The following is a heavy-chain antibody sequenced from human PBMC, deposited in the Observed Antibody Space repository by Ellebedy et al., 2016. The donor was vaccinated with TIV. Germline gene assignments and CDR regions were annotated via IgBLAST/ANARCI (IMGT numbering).Heavy chain of an antibody. CDR1: GGSISSSNSY. J-gene: IGHJ4*02. CDR3: ARDSYDGYSGYFDN. V-gene: IGHV4-39*07. D-gene: IGHD5-12*01. CDR2: VYYTGRA. Sequence: MPSETLSLTCTISGGSISSSNSYWGCIRQSPGKGLEWIGSVYYTGRAYYNPSLQSRVTISVDTSKNQFSLKLSSVTAADTAVYYCARDSYDGYSGYFDNWGQGTLLTVSS.